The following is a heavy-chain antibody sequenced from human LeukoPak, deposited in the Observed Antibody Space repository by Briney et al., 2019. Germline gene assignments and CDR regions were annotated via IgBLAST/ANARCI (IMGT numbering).Heavy chain of an antibody. CDR3: AKTGFQWGYYYYYMDV. CDR1: GFTFSDFG. CDR2: IRYDESTK. Sequence: GGSLRLSCAASGFTFSDFGMHWVRQAPGKGLEWVAFIRYDESTKYYADSVKGRFTISRDNSKNTLYLQMTSLRAEDTAVYSCAKTGFQWGYYYYYMDVWGKGTTVTVSS. D-gene: IGHD1-14*01. V-gene: IGHV3-30*02. J-gene: IGHJ6*03.